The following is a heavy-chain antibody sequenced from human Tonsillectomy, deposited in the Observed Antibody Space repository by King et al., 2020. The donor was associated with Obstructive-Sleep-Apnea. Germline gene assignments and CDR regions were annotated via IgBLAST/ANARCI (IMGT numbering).Heavy chain of an antibody. CDR3: AEGAWELLPGGY. Sequence: VQLVESGGGLVQPGGSLRLSCTASGFTVSSNYMSWVRQAPGKGLEWVSVIYSGGSTYYADSVKGRFTISRDNSKNTLYLQMNSLRAEDTAVYYCAEGAWELLPGGYWGQGTLVTVSS. CDR1: GFTVSSNY. V-gene: IGHV3-66*01. J-gene: IGHJ4*02. CDR2: IYSGGST. D-gene: IGHD1-26*01.